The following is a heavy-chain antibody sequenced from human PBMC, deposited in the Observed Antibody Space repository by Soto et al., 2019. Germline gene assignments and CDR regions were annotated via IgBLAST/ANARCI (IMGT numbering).Heavy chain of an antibody. CDR1: GASISSHY. V-gene: IGHV4-4*07. CDR2: KYISGSS. D-gene: IGHD3-3*01. J-gene: IGHJ6*02. Sequence: SETLSLTCTVSGASISSHYWDWIRQPAGKGLEWVGRKYISGSSFYNPSLKSRVTMSLETCNNQLSLRLSSVTAADTAVYYCAREYPEIFRVVHGLDVWAQGTTVTVSS. CDR3: AREYPEIFRVVHGLDV.